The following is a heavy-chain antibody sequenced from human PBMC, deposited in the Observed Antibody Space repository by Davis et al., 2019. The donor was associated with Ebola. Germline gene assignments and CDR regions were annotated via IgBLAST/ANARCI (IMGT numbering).Heavy chain of an antibody. CDR3: ARSDKFDP. CDR2: IRSDGSST. V-gene: IGHV3-74*01. Sequence: GESLKISCAASGFTFSSYWMHWVRQAPGKGLEWVSRIRSDGSSTTYADSVKGRFTVSRDNAKNTLYLQMNSLRVEDTAIYYCARSDKFDPWGQGTLVTVSS. CDR1: GFTFSSYW. J-gene: IGHJ5*02.